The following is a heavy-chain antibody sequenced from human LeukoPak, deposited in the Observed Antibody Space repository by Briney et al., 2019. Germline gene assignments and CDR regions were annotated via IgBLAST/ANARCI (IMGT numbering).Heavy chain of an antibody. J-gene: IGHJ5*02. D-gene: IGHD3-22*01. CDR3: ATDFYDTT. CDR1: GFTFSNAW. V-gene: IGHV3-15*07. Sequence: PGGSLRLSCATSGFTFSNAWMNWVRQAPGKGLEWVGRIRSNSDGGTIDYAAPVKGRFALSREDSKNTLYLQMNSLQTEDTAVYYCATDFYDTTWGQGTLVTVSS. CDR2: IRSNSDGGTI.